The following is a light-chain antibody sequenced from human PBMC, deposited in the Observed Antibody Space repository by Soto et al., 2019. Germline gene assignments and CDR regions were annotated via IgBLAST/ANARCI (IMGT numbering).Light chain of an antibody. V-gene: IGLV2-23*02. CDR1: NSEVGSYNF. CDR3: CSYAGSSTPLI. Sequence: QSVLTQPASLSGSPGQSITISCTGTNSEVGSYNFVSWYQQHPGKAPKLMIYEVSKRPSGVSIRFSGSKSGNTASLTIFGLQAEDEADYYCCSYAGSSTPLIFGTGTKVTVL. CDR2: EVS. J-gene: IGLJ1*01.